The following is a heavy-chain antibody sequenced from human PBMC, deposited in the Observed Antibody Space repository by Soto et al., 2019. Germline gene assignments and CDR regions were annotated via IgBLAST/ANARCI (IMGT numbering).Heavy chain of an antibody. Sequence: SETLSLTCAVYGGSFSGYYWSWIRQPPGKGLEWIGEINHSGSTNYNPSLKSRVTISVDTSKNQFSLKLSSVTAADTAVYYCARAHESWDTIRRGLRSGRPDYWGQGTLVTVSS. CDR1: GGSFSGYY. J-gene: IGHJ4*02. CDR2: INHSGST. D-gene: IGHD1-26*01. CDR3: ARAHESWDTIRRGLRSGRPDY. V-gene: IGHV4-34*01.